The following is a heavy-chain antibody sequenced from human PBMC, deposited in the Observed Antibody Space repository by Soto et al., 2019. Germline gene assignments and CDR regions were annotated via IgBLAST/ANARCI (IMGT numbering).Heavy chain of an antibody. V-gene: IGHV3-48*03. D-gene: IGHD3-9*01. J-gene: IGHJ6*02. CDR3: ATAGLTGTV. CDR1: GFTFSSYE. CDR2: ISVSGTMR. Sequence: GGSLRLSCAPSGFTFSSYEMNWVRQAPGKGLERVSYISVSGTMRFYADAVKGRFTISRDNTKKILYLQMNSLRAEDTALYYCATAGLTGTVWGQGTTVTVSS.